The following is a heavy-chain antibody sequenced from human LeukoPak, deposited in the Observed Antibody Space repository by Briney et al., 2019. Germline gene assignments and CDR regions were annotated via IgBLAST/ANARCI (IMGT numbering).Heavy chain of an antibody. CDR2: IYYSGST. D-gene: IGHD6-19*01. CDR1: GGSISTNNW. Sequence: SGTLSLTCAVSGGSISTNNWWWSWVRQPPGKGLEWIGYIYYSGSTNYNPSLKSRVTISVDTSKNQFSLKLSSVTAADTAVYYCARQEGAVAGWGYYYYYGMDVWGQGTTVTVSS. J-gene: IGHJ6*02. CDR3: ARQEGAVAGWGYYYYYGMDV. V-gene: IGHV4-4*02.